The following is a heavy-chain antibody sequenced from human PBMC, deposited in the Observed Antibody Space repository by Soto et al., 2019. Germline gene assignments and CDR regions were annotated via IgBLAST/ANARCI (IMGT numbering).Heavy chain of an antibody. D-gene: IGHD2-21*01. J-gene: IGHJ5*01. CDR1: GFTFSNYA. CDR3: ATNWARQQVIRGGENWLAS. CDR2: ISGSGDMT. Sequence: PGGSLRLSCVASGFTFSNYAMSWFRQAPGKGLEWVSVISGSGDMTHYADSVKGRFTVSRDNSENTLYLQMNSLRAEDTAIYYCATNWARQQVIRGGENWLASRGQGTVVTVAS. V-gene: IGHV3-23*01.